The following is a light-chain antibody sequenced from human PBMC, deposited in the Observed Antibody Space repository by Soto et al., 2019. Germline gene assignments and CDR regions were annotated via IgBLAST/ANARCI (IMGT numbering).Light chain of an antibody. CDR3: ASWDDNLNGPV. Sequence: QSVLTQPPSASGTPGQRVTISCSGSNSNIGSKSNNWYQQVPGTAPKLLIYSSNQRPSGVPDRFSGSRSGTSASLAISGLQSEDEADYYCASWDDNLNGPVFGGGTKVTVL. V-gene: IGLV1-44*01. CDR2: SSN. CDR1: NSNIGSKS. J-gene: IGLJ3*02.